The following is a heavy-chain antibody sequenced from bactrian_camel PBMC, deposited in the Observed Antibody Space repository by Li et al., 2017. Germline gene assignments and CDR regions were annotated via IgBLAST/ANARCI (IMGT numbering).Heavy chain of an antibody. Sequence: VESGGGLVQPGGSLRLSCAASGFTFSSYYMNWVRQAPGKGLEWVSSICSDISNTYYADSVKGRFTASRDNAKNTVYLQMNSLKPEDTAVYYCAADPSRELWVGYPPYKYWGLGTQVTVS. D-gene: IGHD5*01. CDR3: AADPSRELWVGYPPYKY. J-gene: IGHJ4*01. V-gene: IGHV3-2*01. CDR1: GFTFSSYY. CDR2: ICSDISNT.